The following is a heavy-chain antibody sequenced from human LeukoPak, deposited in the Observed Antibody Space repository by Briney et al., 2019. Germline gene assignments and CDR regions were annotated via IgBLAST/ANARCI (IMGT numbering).Heavy chain of an antibody. D-gene: IGHD3/OR15-3a*01. V-gene: IGHV4-34*01. CDR1: GVSINSYY. J-gene: IGHJ6*02. CDR3: ARIGLGGTVRYYYYYYGMDV. Sequence: SETLSLTCTVSGVSINSYYWSWIRQPPGKGLEWIGEINHSGSTNYNPSLKSRVTISVDTSKNQFSLKLSSVTAADTAVYYCARIGLGGTVRYYYYYYGMDVWGQGTTVTVSS. CDR2: INHSGST.